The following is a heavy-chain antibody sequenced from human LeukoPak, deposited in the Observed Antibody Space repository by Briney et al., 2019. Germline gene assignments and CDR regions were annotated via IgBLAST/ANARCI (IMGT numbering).Heavy chain of an antibody. J-gene: IGHJ3*02. Sequence: SETLSLTCSVSGGSISSHCWSWVRQPPGKGLEWIAFIHYNGRTKYNPSLQSRVTISIDTSENNFPLKLTSVTAAHTAVYYCARLLDNDSSGDPDTFDMWGQGTVVTVSS. CDR3: ARLLDNDSSGDPDTFDM. V-gene: IGHV4-59*11. D-gene: IGHD3-22*01. CDR2: IHYNGRT. CDR1: GGSISSHC.